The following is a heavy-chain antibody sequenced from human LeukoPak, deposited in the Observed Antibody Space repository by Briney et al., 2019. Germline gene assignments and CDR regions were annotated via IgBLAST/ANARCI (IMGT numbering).Heavy chain of an antibody. V-gene: IGHV3-30*04. J-gene: IGHJ6*04. D-gene: IGHD3-10*01. CDR1: GFTFSSYA. Sequence: GRSLRLSCAASGFTFSSYAMHWVRQAPGKGLEWVAVISYDGSNKYYADSVKGRFTISRDNSKNTLYLQMNSLRAEDTAVYYCAGGSGSYYRYYYYGMDVWGKGTTVTSPQ. CDR2: ISYDGSNK. CDR3: AGGSGSYYRYYYYGMDV.